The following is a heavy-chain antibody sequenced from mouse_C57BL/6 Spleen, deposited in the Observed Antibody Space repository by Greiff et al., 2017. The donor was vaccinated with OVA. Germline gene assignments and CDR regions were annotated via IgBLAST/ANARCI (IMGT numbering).Heavy chain of an antibody. CDR1: GFSLSTSGMG. V-gene: IGHV8-12*01. CDR3: ARRRDGNYVPYFDY. D-gene: IGHD2-1*01. J-gene: IGHJ2*01. Sequence: QVTLKESGPGILQSSQTLSLTCSFSGFSLSTSGMGVSWIRQPSGKGLEWLAHIYWDDDKRYNPSLKSRLTISKDTSRNQVFLKITSVDTADTATYYCARRRDGNYVPYFDYWGQGTTLTVSS. CDR2: IYWDDDK.